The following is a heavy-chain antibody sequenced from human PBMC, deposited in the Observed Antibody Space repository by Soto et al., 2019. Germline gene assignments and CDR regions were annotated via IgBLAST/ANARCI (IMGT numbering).Heavy chain of an antibody. CDR3: ARAMRDSSGWYGGGYYYYYYGMDV. CDR2: INHSGST. J-gene: IGHJ6*02. D-gene: IGHD6-19*01. Sequence: SETLSLTCAVYGGSFSGYYWGWIRPPPGKGLEGFGEINHSGSTHYTPSLKSRVTISVDTSKNQFSLKLSSVTAADTAVYYCARAMRDSSGWYGGGYYYYYYGMDVWGQGTTVTVSS. V-gene: IGHV4-34*01. CDR1: GGSFSGYY.